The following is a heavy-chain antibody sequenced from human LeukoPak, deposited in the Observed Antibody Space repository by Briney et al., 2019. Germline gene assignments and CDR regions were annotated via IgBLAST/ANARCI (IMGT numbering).Heavy chain of an antibody. CDR1: GFTFSSYS. J-gene: IGHJ3*02. V-gene: IGHV3-21*01. CDR3: ARDPATPDSSGYMDAFDI. D-gene: IGHD3-22*01. CDR2: ISRSSSYI. Sequence: GGSLRLSCVASGFTFSSYSMNWVRQAPGKGLEWVSSISRSSSYINYADSLKGRFTISRDNAKNSVYLQMNSLRAEDTAVYYCARDPATPDSSGYMDAFDIWGQGTMVTVSS.